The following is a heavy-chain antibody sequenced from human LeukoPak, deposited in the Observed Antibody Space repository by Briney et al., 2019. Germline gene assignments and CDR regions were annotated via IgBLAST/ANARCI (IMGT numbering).Heavy chain of an antibody. CDR2: ISFSGGST. J-gene: IGHJ4*02. CDR1: GFTFSSYA. CDR3: ARDLVARGDY. V-gene: IGHV3-23*01. Sequence: GGSLRLSCAASGFTFSSYAMSWVRQAPGRRLEWISSISFSGGSTYYAGSVKGRFIISRDHSKNTLYLQMNSLRAEDTAVYYCARDLVARGDYWGQGTLVTVSS. D-gene: IGHD5-12*01.